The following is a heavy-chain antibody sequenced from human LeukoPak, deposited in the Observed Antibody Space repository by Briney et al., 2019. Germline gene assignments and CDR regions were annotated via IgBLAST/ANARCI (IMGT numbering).Heavy chain of an antibody. CDR2: ISDSGRTI. Sequence: PGGSLRLSCAASGFNFNDYYMSWVRQAPGKGLEWVSYISDSGRTIYYEDSVKGRFTISRDNAKNSLYLQMSDLRAEDTAVYYCARDAILWRSSDLWGQGTLVTVSP. J-gene: IGHJ5*02. CDR1: GFNFNDYY. D-gene: IGHD2-21*01. V-gene: IGHV3-11*01. CDR3: ARDAILWRSSDL.